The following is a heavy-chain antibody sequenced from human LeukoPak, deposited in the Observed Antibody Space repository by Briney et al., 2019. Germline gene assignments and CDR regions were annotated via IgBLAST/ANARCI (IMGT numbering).Heavy chain of an antibody. CDR3: ARASGKSSDAFDI. D-gene: IGHD1-14*01. J-gene: IGHJ3*02. Sequence: ASVKVSCKASGYTFTSYGLIWVRQAPGQGLEWMGWISAYSGNTNYAQRLQSRVTMTTDTSTSTAYMELRSLRSDDTAVFYCARASGKSSDAFDIWGQGTMVTVSS. CDR2: ISAYSGNT. V-gene: IGHV1-18*01. CDR1: GYTFTSYG.